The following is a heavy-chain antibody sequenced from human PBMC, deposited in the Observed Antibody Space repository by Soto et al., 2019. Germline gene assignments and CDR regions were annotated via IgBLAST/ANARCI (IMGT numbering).Heavy chain of an antibody. CDR2: IRSNTYGGTT. V-gene: IGHV3-49*03. CDR1: GFTDRVYA. CDR3: ARRKYLDY. Sequence: SLRHSCTTSGFTDRVYAMSWFRQAPGKGLEWIGYIRSNTYGGTTEYAASVKGRFTISRDDSKRVAHLQMNSLETEDTAVYFCARRKYLDYWGQGT. D-gene: IGHD6-6*01. J-gene: IGHJ4*02.